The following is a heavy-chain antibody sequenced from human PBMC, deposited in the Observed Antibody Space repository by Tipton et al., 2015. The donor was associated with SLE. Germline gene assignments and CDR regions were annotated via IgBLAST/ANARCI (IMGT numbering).Heavy chain of an antibody. Sequence: TLSLTCAVYGGSFSGYYWSWIRQPPGKGLEWIGEINHSGSTNYNPSLKSRVTISVDTSKNQFSLKLSSVTAADTAVYYCARALTYGSGSSDAFDIWGQGTMVTVSS. D-gene: IGHD3-10*01. V-gene: IGHV4-34*09. CDR1: GGSFSGYY. CDR2: INHSGST. CDR3: ARALTYGSGSSDAFDI. J-gene: IGHJ3*02.